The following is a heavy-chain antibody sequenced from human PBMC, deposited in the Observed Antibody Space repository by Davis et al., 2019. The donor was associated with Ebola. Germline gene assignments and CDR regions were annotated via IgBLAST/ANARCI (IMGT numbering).Heavy chain of an antibody. D-gene: IGHD6-13*01. CDR3: ARDGPADGTRGRFVY. CDR1: GFTFSSYA. Sequence: GESLKISCAASGFTFSSYAMHWVRQAPGKGLEWVAVISYDGSNKYYADSVKGRFTISRDNSKNTLYLQMNSLRAEDTAVYHCARDGPADGTRGRFVYWGQGTLVTVSS. CDR2: ISYDGSNK. V-gene: IGHV3-30-3*01. J-gene: IGHJ4*02.